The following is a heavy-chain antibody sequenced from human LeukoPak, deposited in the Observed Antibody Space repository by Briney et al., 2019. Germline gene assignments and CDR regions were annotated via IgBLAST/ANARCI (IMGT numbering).Heavy chain of an antibody. CDR2: ISTDSDSI. D-gene: IGHD1-26*01. CDR3: AIDAWDLPLDAFDI. Sequence: GGSLRLSCAASGFTFSTYNMNWVRQAPGKGLEWVSYISTDSDSIHYADSVKGRFTISRDNAKNSLYLQMNSLRDEDTAVYYCAIDAWDLPLDAFDIWGQGTMVTVSS. CDR1: GFTFSTYN. J-gene: IGHJ3*02. V-gene: IGHV3-48*02.